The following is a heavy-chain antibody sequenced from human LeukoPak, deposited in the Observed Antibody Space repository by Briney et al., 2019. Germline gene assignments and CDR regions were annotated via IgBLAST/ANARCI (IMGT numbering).Heavy chain of an antibody. V-gene: IGHV1-2*02. CDR2: INPNSGGT. J-gene: IGHJ4*02. D-gene: IGHD3-22*01. CDR3: ARVAGPYYYDSSGPFDY. CDR1: GYTFTGYY. Sequence: ASVKVSCKASGYTFTGYYMHWVRQAPGQGLEWMGWINPNSGGTNYAQKFQGRVTMTRDTSISTAYMELSRLRSDDTAVYYCARVAGPYYYDSSGPFDYWGQGSLVTVSS.